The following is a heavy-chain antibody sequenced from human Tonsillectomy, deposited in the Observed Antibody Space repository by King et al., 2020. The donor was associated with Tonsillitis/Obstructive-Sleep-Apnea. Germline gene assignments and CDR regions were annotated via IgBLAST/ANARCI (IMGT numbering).Heavy chain of an antibody. CDR1: GFTFSSYE. CDR3: ASSRFGGWFDP. V-gene: IGHV3-48*03. J-gene: IGHJ5*02. Sequence: VQLVESGGGLVQPGGSLRVSCAASGFTFSSYEMNWVRQAPGKGLEWVSYISSSGSTIYYADSVKGRFTISRDNAKNSLYLLMNSLRAEDTAVYHCASSRFGGWFDPWGQGTLVTVSS. D-gene: IGHD3-16*01. CDR2: ISSSGSTI.